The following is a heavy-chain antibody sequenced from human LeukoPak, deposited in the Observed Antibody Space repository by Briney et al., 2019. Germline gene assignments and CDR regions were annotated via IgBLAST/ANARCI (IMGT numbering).Heavy chain of an antibody. V-gene: IGHV1-46*01. CDR1: GYTFTSYY. Sequence: ASVKVSCKASGYTFTSYYMHWVRQAPGQGLEWMGIINPSGGSTSYAQKFQGRVTMTRDTSTSTVYMELSSLRSEDTAVYYCARRYGNPMELRYFDYWGQGTLVTVSS. J-gene: IGHJ4*02. CDR3: ARRYGNPMELRYFDY. CDR2: INPSGGST. D-gene: IGHD1-7*01.